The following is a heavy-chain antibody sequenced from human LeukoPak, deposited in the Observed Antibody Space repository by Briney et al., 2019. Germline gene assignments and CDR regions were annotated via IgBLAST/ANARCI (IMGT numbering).Heavy chain of an antibody. V-gene: IGHV4-59*12. CDR3: ARSYSSSWYPVLVAARFDY. Sequence: PSETLSLTCTVSGGSISSYYWSWIRQPPGKGLEWIGYICYSGSTNYNPSLKSRVTISVDTSKNQFSLKLSSVTAADTAVYYCARSYSSSWYPVLVAARFDYWGQGTLVTVSS. CDR1: GGSISSYY. J-gene: IGHJ4*02. CDR2: ICYSGST. D-gene: IGHD6-13*01.